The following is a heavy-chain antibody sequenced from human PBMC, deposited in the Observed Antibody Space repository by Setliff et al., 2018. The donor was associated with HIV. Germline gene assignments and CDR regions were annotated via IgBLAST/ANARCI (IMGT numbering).Heavy chain of an antibody. CDR3: ATSPGTYSDSSASYFDY. Sequence: GASLTLSWKGSGYTFPHAWIGWVRQMHGKGLEWMGIIYLSASDTRYSRSYQGQVTISVDQSITTAYLQWSSLMASDTAMYYCATSPGTYSDSSASYFDYWGQGTLVTVSS. CDR2: IYLSASDT. V-gene: IGHV5-51*01. D-gene: IGHD6-6*01. J-gene: IGHJ4*02. CDR1: GYTFPHAW.